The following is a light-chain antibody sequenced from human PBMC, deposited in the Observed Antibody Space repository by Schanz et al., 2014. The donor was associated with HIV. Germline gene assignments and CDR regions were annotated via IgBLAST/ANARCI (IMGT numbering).Light chain of an antibody. CDR3: GTWDSSVSAGYVI. CDR1: SGDVGGYDY. CDR2: DNN. Sequence: QSALTQPPSASGSPGQSVTISCTGTSGDVGGYDYVSWYQQLPGTAPKLLIYDNNERPSGIPDRFSGSKSGTSATLGITGLQAGDEAEYDCGTWDSSVSAGYVIFGGGTKLTVL. V-gene: IGLV1-51*01. J-gene: IGLJ2*01.